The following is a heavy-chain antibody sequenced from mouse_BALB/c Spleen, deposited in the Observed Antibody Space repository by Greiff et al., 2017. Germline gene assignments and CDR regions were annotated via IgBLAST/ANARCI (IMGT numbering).Heavy chain of an antibody. CDR2: INPYNGDT. Sequence: EVQLQQSGPELVKPGASVKISCKASGYSFTGYFMNWVMQSHGKSLEWIGRINPYNGDTFYNQKFKGKATLTVDKSSSTAHMELRSLASEDSAVYYCARNHYGYDGLFAYWGQGTLVTVSA. CDR1: GYSFTGYF. D-gene: IGHD2-2*01. J-gene: IGHJ3*01. CDR3: ARNHYGYDGLFAY. V-gene: IGHV1-20*02.